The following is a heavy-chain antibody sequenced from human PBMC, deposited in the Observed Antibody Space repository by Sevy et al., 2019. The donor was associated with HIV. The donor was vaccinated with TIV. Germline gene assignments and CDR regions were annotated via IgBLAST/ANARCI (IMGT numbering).Heavy chain of an antibody. D-gene: IGHD2-15*01. V-gene: IGHV3-48*01. Sequence: GGSLRLSCVASGFTFSSYNFNWVRQAPGKGLELISFINSGSTIISHADSVKGRFTISRDSAKKSVYLQMNSLRVEDTAVYYCARDGGYSDYGMDLWDQGTTVTVSS. CDR3: ARDGGYSDYGMDL. CDR1: GFTFSSYN. J-gene: IGHJ6*02. CDR2: INSGSTII.